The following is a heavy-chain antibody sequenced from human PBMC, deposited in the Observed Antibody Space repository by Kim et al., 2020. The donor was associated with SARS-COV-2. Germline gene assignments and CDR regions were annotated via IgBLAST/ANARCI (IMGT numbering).Heavy chain of an antibody. D-gene: IGHD3-10*01. CDR3: ARVGSITMVRGVQFYFDY. V-gene: IGHV4-59*01. J-gene: IGHJ4*02. Sequence: KSRVTISVDTSKNQFSLKLSSVTAADTAVYYCARVGSITMVRGVQFYFDYWGQGTLVTVSS.